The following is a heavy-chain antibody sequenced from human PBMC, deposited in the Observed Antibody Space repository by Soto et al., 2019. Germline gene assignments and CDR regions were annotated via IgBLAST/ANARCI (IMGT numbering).Heavy chain of an antibody. D-gene: IGHD6-6*01. Sequence: GESLKISCKGSGYRFTSYWIGWVRQMPGKGLEWMGIIFPGDSDTRYSPSVQGQVTISADKSITTAYLQWSSLKASDTAIYYCARHTKSSSGLLVEYWGQGTLVTVSS. J-gene: IGHJ4*02. V-gene: IGHV5-51*01. CDR3: ARHTKSSSGLLVEY. CDR1: GYRFTSYW. CDR2: IFPGDSDT.